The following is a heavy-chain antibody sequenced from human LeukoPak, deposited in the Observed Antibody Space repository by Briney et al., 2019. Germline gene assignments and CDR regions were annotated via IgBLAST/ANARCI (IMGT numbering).Heavy chain of an antibody. Sequence: KPGESLRISCKGSGYSFTNYWISWVRQMPGKGLEWVGRIDPSDSYTSYSPSFQGHVTISADKFISTANLQWSSLKASDTAMYYCARRSAHLNHVDYWGQGTLVTVSS. J-gene: IGHJ4*02. CDR3: ARRSAHLNHVDY. CDR2: IDPSDSYT. D-gene: IGHD1-14*01. V-gene: IGHV5-10-1*01. CDR1: GYSFTNYW.